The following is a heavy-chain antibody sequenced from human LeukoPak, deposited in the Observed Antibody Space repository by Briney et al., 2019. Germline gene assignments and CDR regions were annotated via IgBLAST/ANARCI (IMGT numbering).Heavy chain of an antibody. CDR1: GYSISSGFY. J-gene: IGHJ5*02. Sequence: PSETLSLTCGVSGYSISSGFYWGWIRQPPGMGPEWIGNIHHSGSTYYNPSLRSRVTISVDTSKNQFSLKLNSVTAADTAVYYCVRRASTPRWFDPWGQGTLVTVSS. CDR2: IHHSGST. CDR3: VRRASTPRWFDP. V-gene: IGHV4-38-2*01.